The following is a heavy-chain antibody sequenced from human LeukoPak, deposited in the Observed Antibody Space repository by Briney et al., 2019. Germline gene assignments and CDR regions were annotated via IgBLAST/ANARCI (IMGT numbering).Heavy chain of an antibody. Sequence: PSETLSLTCTVSGGSISSYYWSWIRQPPGKGLEWIGYIYYSGSTKYNPSLKSRVSISVDSSKNQFSLKLSSVTAADTAVYYCARGAGAGYNLQPFDYWGQGTLVTVSS. CDR2: IYYSGST. CDR1: GGSISSYY. V-gene: IGHV4-59*08. D-gene: IGHD5-24*01. CDR3: ARGAGAGYNLQPFDY. J-gene: IGHJ4*02.